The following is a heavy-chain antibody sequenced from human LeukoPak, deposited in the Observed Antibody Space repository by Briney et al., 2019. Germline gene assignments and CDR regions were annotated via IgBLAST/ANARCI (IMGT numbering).Heavy chain of an antibody. Sequence: ASVKVSCKASGYTFTSYAMNWVRQAPGQGLEWMGWINTNTGNPTYAQGFTGRFVFSLDTSVSTAYLQISSLKAEDTAVYYCAGDHRYYDSSGSNWFDPWGQGTLVTVSS. CDR2: INTNTGNP. CDR1: GYTFTSYA. J-gene: IGHJ5*02. CDR3: AGDHRYYDSSGSNWFDP. D-gene: IGHD3-22*01. V-gene: IGHV7-4-1*02.